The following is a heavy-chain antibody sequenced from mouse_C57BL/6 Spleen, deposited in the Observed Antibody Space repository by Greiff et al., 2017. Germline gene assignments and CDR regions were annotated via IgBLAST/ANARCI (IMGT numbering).Heavy chain of an antibody. CDR1: GYSITSGYY. D-gene: IGHD2-3*01. J-gene: IGHJ2*01. Sequence: EVQLQESGPGLVKPSQSLSLTCSVTGYSITSGYYWNWIRQFPGNKLEWMGYISYDGSNNYNPSLKNRITITRDTSKNQFFLKLNSVTTEDTATYYCARWLLPFDCGGQGATLTVSS. CDR3: ARWLLPFDC. V-gene: IGHV3-6*01. CDR2: ISYDGSN.